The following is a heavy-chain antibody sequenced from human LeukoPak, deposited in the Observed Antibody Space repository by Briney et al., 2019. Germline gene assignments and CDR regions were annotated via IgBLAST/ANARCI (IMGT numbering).Heavy chain of an antibody. V-gene: IGHV1-18*01. D-gene: IGHD2-2*02. Sequence: GASVKVSCKASGYTFTSYGISWVRQAPGQGLEWMGWISAYNGNTNYAQKLQGRVTMTTDASTSTAYMELRSLRSDDTAVYYCARVRSYCSSTSCYTGGWFDPWGQGTLVTVSS. J-gene: IGHJ5*02. CDR3: ARVRSYCSSTSCYTGGWFDP. CDR1: GYTFTSYG. CDR2: ISAYNGNT.